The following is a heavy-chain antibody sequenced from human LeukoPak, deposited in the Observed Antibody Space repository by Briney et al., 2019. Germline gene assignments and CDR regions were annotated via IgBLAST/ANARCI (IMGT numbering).Heavy chain of an antibody. CDR3: ARHFNWDWESVAFDI. CDR1: GGSISSYY. V-gene: IGHV4-59*08. Sequence: SETLSLTCTVSGGSISSYYWSWIRQPPGKGLEWIGYIYYSGSTNYNPSLKSRVTISVDTSKNQFSLKLSSVTAADTAVYYCARHFNWDWESVAFDIWGQGTMVTVSS. CDR2: IYYSGST. D-gene: IGHD7-27*01. J-gene: IGHJ3*02.